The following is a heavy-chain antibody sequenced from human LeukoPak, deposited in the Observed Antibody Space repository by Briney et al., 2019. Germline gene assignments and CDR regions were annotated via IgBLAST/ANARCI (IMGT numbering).Heavy chain of an antibody. CDR3: ARYWDSGTYCDY. D-gene: IGHD1-26*01. Sequence: GESLKISCKGSGYSFTSYWIAWVRQMPGKGLEWMGIIYPGDSDTRYSPSFQGQVTISAGNSISTAYVQWSSLKASDTAMYYCARYWDSGTYCDYWGQGTQVTVSS. V-gene: IGHV5-51*01. J-gene: IGHJ4*02. CDR1: GYSFTSYW. CDR2: IYPGDSDT.